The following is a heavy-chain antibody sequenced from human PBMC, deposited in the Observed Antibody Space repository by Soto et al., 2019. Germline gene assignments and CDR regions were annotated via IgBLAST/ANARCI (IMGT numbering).Heavy chain of an antibody. CDR2: ISSVGRSY. Sequence: QVQLLESGGGVVQPGRSLRLSCVASGFTLTNNGMHWVRQAPGQGLEWVAVISSVGRSYYYGDSVRGRFTISRDTSKKSLFLDMISLTTADTAVYYWSKYRGMAERGTWSHYYYGMDVWGQGTSVTAS. J-gene: IGHJ6*02. V-gene: IGHV3-30*18. D-gene: IGHD6-13*01. CDR3: SKYRGMAERGTWSHYYYGMDV. CDR1: GFTLTNNG.